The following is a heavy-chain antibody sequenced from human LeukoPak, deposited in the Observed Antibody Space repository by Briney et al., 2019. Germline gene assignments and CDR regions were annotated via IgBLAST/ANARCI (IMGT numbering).Heavy chain of an antibody. D-gene: IGHD3-10*01. CDR1: GFTFSSYG. J-gene: IGHJ4*02. V-gene: IGHV3-30*18. Sequence: PGRSLRLSCAASGFTFSSYGMHWVRQAPGKGLEWVAVISYDGSNKYYADSVKGRFTISRDNSKHTLYLQMNSLRAEDTAVYYCAKDLRASYYGSGSDYYFDYWGQGTLVTVSS. CDR2: ISYDGSNK. CDR3: AKDLRASYYGSGSDYYFDY.